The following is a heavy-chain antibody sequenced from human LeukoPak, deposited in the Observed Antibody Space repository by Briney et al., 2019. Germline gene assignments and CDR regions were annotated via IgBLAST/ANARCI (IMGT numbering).Heavy chain of an antibody. Sequence: ASVKVSCKVSGYTLTELSMHWVRQAPGKGLEWMGGFDPEDGETIYAQKFQGRVTMTEDTSTDTAYMELSSLRSEDTAVYYCATFRFAAAAGDQTEYFQHWGQGTLVTVSS. CDR3: ATFRFAAAAGDQTEYFQH. CDR1: GYTLTELS. J-gene: IGHJ1*01. D-gene: IGHD6-13*01. V-gene: IGHV1-24*01. CDR2: FDPEDGET.